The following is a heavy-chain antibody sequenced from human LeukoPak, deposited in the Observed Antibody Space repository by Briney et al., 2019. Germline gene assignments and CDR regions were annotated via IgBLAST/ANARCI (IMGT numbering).Heavy chain of an antibody. Sequence: GRSLRLPCAASGFTFSSYGMHWVRQAPGKGLEWVAVISYDGSNKYYADSVKGRFTISRDNSKNTLYLQMNSLRAEDTAVYYCANPTAIHGYWGQGTLVTVSS. D-gene: IGHD2-21*02. CDR1: GFTFSSYG. CDR2: ISYDGSNK. J-gene: IGHJ4*02. V-gene: IGHV3-30*18. CDR3: ANPTAIHGY.